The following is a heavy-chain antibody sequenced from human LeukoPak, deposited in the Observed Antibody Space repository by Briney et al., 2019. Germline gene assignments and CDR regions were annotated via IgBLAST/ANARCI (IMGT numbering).Heavy chain of an antibody. Sequence: PLETLSLTCAVYVGSFSGCYWSWIRQPPARGLEWMGGINHSGCTNYNPSLTSRVTTSVDTSNNQFPLRLSSVTAADTGLYHCARGPRYSYGSYSSPVHYWGQGTLVTVSS. V-gene: IGHV4-34*01. CDR1: VGSFSGCY. D-gene: IGHD5-18*01. J-gene: IGHJ4*02. CDR2: INHSGCT. CDR3: ARGPRYSYGSYSSPVHY.